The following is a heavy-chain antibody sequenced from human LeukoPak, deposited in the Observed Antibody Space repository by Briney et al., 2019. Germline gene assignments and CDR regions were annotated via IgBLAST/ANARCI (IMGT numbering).Heavy chain of an antibody. CDR1: GGSFSGYY. Sequence: SETLSLTCAVYGGSFSGYYWSWIRQPPGKGLEWIGEINHSGSTNYNPSLKSRVTISVDTSKNQFSLKLSSVTAADTAVYYCASHYDSSGYYHAYWGQGTLVTVSS. V-gene: IGHV4-34*01. J-gene: IGHJ4*02. CDR3: ASHYDSSGYYHAY. CDR2: INHSGST. D-gene: IGHD3-22*01.